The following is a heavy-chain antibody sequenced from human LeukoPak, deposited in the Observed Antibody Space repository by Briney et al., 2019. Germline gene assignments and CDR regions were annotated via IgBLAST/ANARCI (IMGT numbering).Heavy chain of an antibody. V-gene: IGHV4-38-2*01. CDR1: AFSISSDYY. D-gene: IGHD3-22*01. CDR2: IYHSGNT. J-gene: IGHJ4*02. CDR3: ARAYGSSGYYLRFFDY. Sequence: SETLSLTCAVSAFSISSDYYWGWIRQPPGKGLEWIGSIYHSGNTYYNPSLKSRVTISVDTSRNQFSLKLSSVTAADTAIYYCARAYGSSGYYLRFFDYWGQGTLLTVSS.